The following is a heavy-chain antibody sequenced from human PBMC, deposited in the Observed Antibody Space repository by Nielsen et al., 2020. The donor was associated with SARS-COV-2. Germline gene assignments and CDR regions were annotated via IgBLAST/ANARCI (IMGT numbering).Heavy chain of an antibody. J-gene: IGHJ4*02. D-gene: IGHD5-18*01. CDR2: IDPTDSHT. Sequence: GESLKISCKVSRYSFSNYWINWVRQMPGKGLEWMGRIDPTDSHTNYSPSFRGHVTISADKSVITTYLQWSSLEASDTAIYYCALSGVPDTSMGMDFWGQGTLVTVSS. CDR3: ALSGVPDTSMGMDF. V-gene: IGHV5-10-1*01. CDR1: RYSFSNYW.